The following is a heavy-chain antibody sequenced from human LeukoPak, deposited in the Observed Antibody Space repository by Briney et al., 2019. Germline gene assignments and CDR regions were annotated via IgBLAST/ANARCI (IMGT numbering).Heavy chain of an antibody. CDR1: GFTFSSYA. Sequence: GGSLRLSCAASGFTFSSYAMSWVRQAPGKGLEWVSAISGSGGSTYYADSVEGRFTISRDNSKNTLYLQMNSLRAEDTAVYYCAKGHRAGTTNWFDPWGQGTLVTVSS. CDR3: AKGHRAGTTNWFDP. CDR2: ISGSGGST. J-gene: IGHJ5*02. D-gene: IGHD1-7*01. V-gene: IGHV3-23*01.